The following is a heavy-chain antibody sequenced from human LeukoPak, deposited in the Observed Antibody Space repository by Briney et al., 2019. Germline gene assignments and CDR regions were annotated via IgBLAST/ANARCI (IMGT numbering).Heavy chain of an antibody. D-gene: IGHD2-15*01. CDR1: GFTFSAYT. J-gene: IGHJ3*01. CDR3: AKEKDTIYFDL. V-gene: IGHV3-43*01. CDR2: FSRNGVTT. Sequence: GGSLRLSCAASGFTFSAYTMNWVRQAPGKGLERVSLFSRNGVTTYYAESVRGRFTISRDNSKNSVYLQMDSLTTEDTAVYYCAKEKDTIYFDLWGQGTMVTVSA.